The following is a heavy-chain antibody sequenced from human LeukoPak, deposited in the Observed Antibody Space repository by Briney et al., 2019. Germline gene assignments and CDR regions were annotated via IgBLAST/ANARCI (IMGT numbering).Heavy chain of an antibody. CDR2: TSGSGGSI. J-gene: IGHJ4*02. V-gene: IGHV3-23*01. D-gene: IGHD3-10*01. CDR1: GFTFSSYG. Sequence: VRTLRLSSAASGFTFSSYGMSWVHQDPGKGLEWVSFTSGSGGSIYYADSVKGRFTISRDNSKNTLYLQMNSLRAEDTAVYYCAKPPYGSGSSPNYFDYWGQGSLVTVSS. CDR3: AKPPYGSGSSPNYFDY.